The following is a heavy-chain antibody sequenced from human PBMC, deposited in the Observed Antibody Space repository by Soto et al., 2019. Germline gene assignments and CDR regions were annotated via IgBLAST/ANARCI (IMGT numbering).Heavy chain of an antibody. CDR3: ARNCSSTSCYTGGYYYYGMDV. CDR1: GFTFSSYS. V-gene: IGHV3-48*02. J-gene: IGHJ6*02. D-gene: IGHD2-2*02. CDR2: ISSSSSTI. Sequence: LRLSCAASGFTFSSYSMNWVRQAPGKGLEWVSYISSSSSTIYYADSVKGRFTISRDNAKNSLYLQMNSLRDEDTAVYYCARNCSSTSCYTGGYYYYGMDVWGQGTTVTVSS.